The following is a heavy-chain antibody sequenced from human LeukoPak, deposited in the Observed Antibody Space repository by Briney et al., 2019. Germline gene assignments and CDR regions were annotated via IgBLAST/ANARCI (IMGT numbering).Heavy chain of an antibody. CDR1: VYSFTNFD. Sequence: GASVKVSCKASVYSFTNFDINWVRQATGQGLEWMGWMNPNSGNKGYAQQFQGRASMTMNTSITTAYMELSNLRSEDTAVYYCARGPQWRGDYYYMDVWGRGTTVTVPS. CDR2: MNPNSGNK. CDR3: ARGPQWRGDYYYMDV. J-gene: IGHJ6*03. D-gene: IGHD6-19*01. V-gene: IGHV1-8*01.